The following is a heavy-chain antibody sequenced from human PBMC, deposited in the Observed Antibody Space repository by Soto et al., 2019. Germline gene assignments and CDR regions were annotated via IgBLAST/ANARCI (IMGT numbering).Heavy chain of an antibody. CDR3: AVSIVGATPTHY. CDR2: IIPILGIA. J-gene: IGHJ4*02. D-gene: IGHD1-26*01. V-gene: IGHV1-69*02. Sequence: QVQLVQSGAEVKKPGSSVKVSCKASGGTFSSYTISWVRQAPGQGLEWMGRIIPILGIANYAQKFQGRVTIPADKSTSTAYMELSSLRSEDTAVYYCAVSIVGATPTHYWGQGTLVTVSS. CDR1: GGTFSSYT.